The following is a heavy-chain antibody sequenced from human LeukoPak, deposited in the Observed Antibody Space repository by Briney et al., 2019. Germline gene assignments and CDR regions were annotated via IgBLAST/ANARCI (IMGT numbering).Heavy chain of an antibody. CDR1: GFTFDDYG. D-gene: IGHD3-16*02. J-gene: IGHJ4*02. CDR3: AREAPFMITFGGVIVNPDY. Sequence: GGSLRLSXAASGFTFDDYGMSWVRQAPGKGLEWVSGINWNGGSTCYADSVKGRFTISRDNAKNSLYLQMNSLRAEDTALYYCAREAPFMITFGGVIVNPDYWGQGTLVTVSS. V-gene: IGHV3-20*04. CDR2: INWNGGST.